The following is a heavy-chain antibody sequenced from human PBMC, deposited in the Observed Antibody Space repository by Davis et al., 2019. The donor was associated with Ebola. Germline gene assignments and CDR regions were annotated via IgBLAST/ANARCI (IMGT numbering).Heavy chain of an antibody. J-gene: IGHJ4*02. V-gene: IGHV3-7*03. Sequence: PGGSLRLSCAPSGFTFGAYTMHWVRQAPGKGLEWVANINQDGSEKYYVDSVKGRFTISRDNAKNSLYLQMNSLRAEDTAVYYCAREIEYYEILTGYFPYWGQGTLVTVSS. D-gene: IGHD3-9*01. CDR2: INQDGSEK. CDR3: AREIEYYEILTGYFPY. CDR1: GFTFGAYT.